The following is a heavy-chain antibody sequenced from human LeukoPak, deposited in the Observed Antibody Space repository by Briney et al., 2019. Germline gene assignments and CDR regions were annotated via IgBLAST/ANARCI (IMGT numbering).Heavy chain of an antibody. CDR1: GGTFSSYA. CDR2: ISTNNGDT. J-gene: IGHJ5*01. CDR3: ARDDAAGPNWFDS. Sequence: ASVKVSCKASGGTFSSYAISWVRQAPGQGLEWMGWISTNNGDTNYAQNFQDRVTLTTDTSTGMAFMELRSLKPDDTAIYYCARDDAAGPNWFDSWGQGTLVTVSS. D-gene: IGHD3-10*01. V-gene: IGHV1-18*01.